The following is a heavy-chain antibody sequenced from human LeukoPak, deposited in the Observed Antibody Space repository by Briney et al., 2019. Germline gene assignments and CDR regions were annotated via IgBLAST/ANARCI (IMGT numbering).Heavy chain of an antibody. D-gene: IGHD1-26*01. CDR3: AKEGRIVGATTPHFDY. Sequence: GGSLRLSCAASGFTFSSYGMHWVRQAPGKGLEWVAFIRYDGSNKYYADSVKGRFTISRDNSKNTLYLQMNSLRAEDTPVYYCAKEGRIVGATTPHFDYWGQGTLVTVSS. CDR2: IRYDGSNK. J-gene: IGHJ4*02. CDR1: GFTFSSYG. V-gene: IGHV3-30*02.